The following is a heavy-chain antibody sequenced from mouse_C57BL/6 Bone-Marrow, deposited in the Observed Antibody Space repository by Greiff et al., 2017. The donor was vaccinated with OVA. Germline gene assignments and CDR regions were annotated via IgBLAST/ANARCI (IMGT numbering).Heavy chain of an antibody. CDR2: IDPANDNT. CDR3: ARGNFGSSFYAMDY. D-gene: IGHD1-1*01. J-gene: IGHJ4*01. V-gene: IGHV14-3*01. Sequence: EVQLQQSVAELVRPGASVKLSCTASGFNIKNTYMHWVKQRPEQGLEWIGRIDPANDNTKYDPKFQGKATMTADTSSNTAYLQLSSLSSEATSVYCRARGNFGSSFYAMDYWGQGTSVTVSS. CDR1: GFNIKNTY.